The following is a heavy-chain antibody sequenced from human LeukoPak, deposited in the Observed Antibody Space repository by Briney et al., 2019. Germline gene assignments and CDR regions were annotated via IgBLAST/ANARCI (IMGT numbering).Heavy chain of an antibody. CDR1: GYTFTSYD. J-gene: IGHJ5*02. D-gene: IGHD4-17*01. CDR3: TRDTGTTGEVKFDP. CDR2: MNPNSGTT. Sequence: ASVKVSCKASGYTFTSYDINWVRQAAGQGLEWLGWMNPNSGTTGYAQKFQGRVTITRNTSISTAYMELSSLRSEDTAVYYCTRDTGTTGEVKFDPWGQGTLVTVSS. V-gene: IGHV1-8*03.